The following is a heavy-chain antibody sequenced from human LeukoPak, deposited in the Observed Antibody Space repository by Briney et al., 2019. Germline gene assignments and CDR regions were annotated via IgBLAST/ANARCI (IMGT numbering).Heavy chain of an antibody. Sequence: GGSLRLSCAASGSTVGNYYMSWVRQAPGKGLEWVANIKHDGNGNFYADPVKGRFTVSRDNAEKLVYLHMSSLRAEDTAMYYCAREGHSSGSRGDYWGQGILVTVSS. CDR3: AREGHSSGSRGDY. CDR1: GSTVGNYY. CDR2: IKHDGNGN. D-gene: IGHD6-19*01. V-gene: IGHV3-7*03. J-gene: IGHJ4*02.